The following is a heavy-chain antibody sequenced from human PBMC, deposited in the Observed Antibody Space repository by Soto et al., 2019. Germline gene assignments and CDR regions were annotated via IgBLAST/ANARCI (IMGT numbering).Heavy chain of an antibody. CDR3: ARDRSYSGSYYPPLVD. D-gene: IGHD1-26*01. CDR2: IIPIFGTA. Sequence: QVQLVQSGAEVKKPGSSVKVSCKASGGTFSSYAISWVRQAPGQGLEWMGGIIPIFGTANYAQKFQGRVTITADESTSTAYRELSSLSSEDTAVYYCARDRSYSGSYYPPLVDWGQGTMVTVSS. V-gene: IGHV1-69*01. J-gene: IGHJ4*02. CDR1: GGTFSSYA.